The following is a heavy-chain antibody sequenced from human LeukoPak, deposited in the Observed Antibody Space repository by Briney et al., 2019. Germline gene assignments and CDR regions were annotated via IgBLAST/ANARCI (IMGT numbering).Heavy chain of an antibody. CDR3: ARWGTAMVTSGY. CDR2: ISSSSSYI. J-gene: IGHJ4*02. V-gene: IGHV3-21*01. CDR1: GFTFSSYS. D-gene: IGHD5-18*01. Sequence: GGSLRLSCAASGFTFSSYSMNWIRQAPGKGLEWVSSISSSSSYIYYADSVKGRFTISRDNAKNSLYLQMNSLRAEDTAVYYCARWGTAMVTSGYWGQGTLVTVSS.